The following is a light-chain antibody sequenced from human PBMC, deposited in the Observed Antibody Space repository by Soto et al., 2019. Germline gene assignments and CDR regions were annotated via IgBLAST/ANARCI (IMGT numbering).Light chain of an antibody. Sequence: QSVLTQPPSVSAAPGQKVTISCSGSSSNIAKNYVFWCQQVPGTAPKLLIYDNNKRPSGIPDRFSGSKSGTSATLGITGLQTGDEADYYCGTWDSSLSALIFGGGTKLTVL. CDR3: GTWDSSLSALI. CDR1: SSNIAKNY. J-gene: IGLJ2*01. V-gene: IGLV1-51*01. CDR2: DNN.